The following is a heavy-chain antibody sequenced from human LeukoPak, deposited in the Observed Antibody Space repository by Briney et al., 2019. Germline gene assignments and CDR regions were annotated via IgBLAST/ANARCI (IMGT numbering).Heavy chain of an antibody. CDR2: ISGSGGST. CDR3: AKVEQWPLRHFDY. D-gene: IGHD6-19*01. V-gene: IGHV3-23*01. Sequence: GGSLRLSCAASGFTFSSYAMSWVRQAPGKGLEWVSAISGSGGSTYYADSVKGRFTISKDNSKNTLYLQMNSLRAEDTAVYYCAKVEQWPLRHFDYWGQGTLVTVSS. CDR1: GFTFSSYA. J-gene: IGHJ4*02.